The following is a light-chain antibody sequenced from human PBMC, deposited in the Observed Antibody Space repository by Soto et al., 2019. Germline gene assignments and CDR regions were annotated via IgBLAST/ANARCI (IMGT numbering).Light chain of an antibody. CDR1: QSVTNN. V-gene: IGKV3-15*01. Sequence: EIVMTQSPATLSVSPGEGATLSCRASQSVTNNLAWYQQKPGQSPTLLIYSASTRATGIPARFSGSGSGTEFTLTISSLQSEDFAVYYGQQYNSWPKTFGPGTKVDIK. CDR2: SAS. CDR3: QQYNSWPKT. J-gene: IGKJ3*01.